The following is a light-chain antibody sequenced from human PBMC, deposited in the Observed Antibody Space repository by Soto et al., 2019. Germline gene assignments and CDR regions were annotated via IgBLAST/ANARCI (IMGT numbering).Light chain of an antibody. CDR1: QSVSSN. CDR3: QQDDKWPIT. V-gene: IGKV3-15*01. CDR2: DAS. Sequence: EIVMTQSPATLSVSPGERVTLSCRASQSVSSNLAWYQQKPGQAPRLLIYDASTRATAIPARFSGSGSGTESTLTVSSLQSEDCAVYFCQQDDKWPITFGQGTLLE. J-gene: IGKJ5*01.